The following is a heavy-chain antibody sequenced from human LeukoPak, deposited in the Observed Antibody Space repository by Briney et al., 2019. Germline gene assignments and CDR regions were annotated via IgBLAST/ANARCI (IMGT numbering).Heavy chain of an antibody. CDR2: INPNSGGT. D-gene: IGHD3-10*01. CDR1: GYTLTVYY. CDR3: TRDVRPRGGIDS. V-gene: IGHV1-2*02. J-gene: IGHJ4*02. Sequence: GASVKVSCKASGYTLTVYYMHWVRQAPGQGLEWMGWINPNSGGTNYAQKFQGRVTMTRDTSISTAYMELSRLRSDDTALYYCTRDVRPRGGIDSWGQGTLVTVSS.